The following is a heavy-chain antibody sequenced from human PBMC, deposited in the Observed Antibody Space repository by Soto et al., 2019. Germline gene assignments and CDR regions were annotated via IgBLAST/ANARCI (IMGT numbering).Heavy chain of an antibody. CDR3: AIGYYSSSWNEGALNWFDP. CDR1: GYTFTSYG. CDR2: ISAYNGNT. V-gene: IGHV1-18*01. J-gene: IGHJ5*02. D-gene: IGHD6-13*01. Sequence: ASVKVSCKASGYTFTSYGISWVRQAPGQGLEWMGWISAYNGNTNYAQKLQGRVTMTTDTSTSTAYMELRSLRSDDTAVYYCAIGYYSSSWNEGALNWFDPWGQGTLVTVSS.